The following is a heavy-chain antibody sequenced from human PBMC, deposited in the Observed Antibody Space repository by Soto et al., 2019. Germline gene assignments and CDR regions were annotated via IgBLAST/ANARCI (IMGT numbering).Heavy chain of an antibody. Sequence: GASVKVSRKAFGYTFTSYYIPWVRPAPGQGLEWVGIINPSGGSTSYAQKFQGRVTMTRDTSTSTVYMELSSLRSEDTAVYYCARSYDSSGYSDYWGQGTLVTVSS. D-gene: IGHD3-22*01. V-gene: IGHV1-46*01. CDR3: ARSYDSSGYSDY. CDR1: GYTFTSYY. J-gene: IGHJ4*02. CDR2: INPSGGST.